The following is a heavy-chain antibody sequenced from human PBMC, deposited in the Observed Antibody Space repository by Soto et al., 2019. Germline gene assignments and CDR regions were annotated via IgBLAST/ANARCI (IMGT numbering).Heavy chain of an antibody. CDR1: GYTFTGSY. D-gene: IGHD3-9*01. V-gene: IGHV1-2*02. CDR2: INPNSGGT. CDR3: ASDHPYYDILTGHHDY. Sequence: ASVKVSCKASGYTFTGSYMHWVRQAPGQGLEWMGWINPNSGGTNYAQKFKGRVTMTRDTSIRTDYMELSRLRSDDTAVYYCASDHPYYDILTGHHDYWGQG. J-gene: IGHJ4*02.